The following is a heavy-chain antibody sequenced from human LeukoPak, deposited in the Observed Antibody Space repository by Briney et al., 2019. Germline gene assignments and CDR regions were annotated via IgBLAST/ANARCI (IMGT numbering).Heavy chain of an antibody. Sequence: ASVKGSCKASGGTFSSYAISWGRQAPGQGLEWMGGIIPIFGTANYAQKFQGRVTITADESTSTAYMELSSLRSEDTAVYYCARDLNPYCSSTSCRDEGFEYWGQGTMVTVSS. CDR3: ARDLNPYCSSTSCRDEGFEY. J-gene: IGHJ3*01. CDR1: GGTFSSYA. V-gene: IGHV1-69*13. CDR2: IIPIFGTA. D-gene: IGHD2-2*01.